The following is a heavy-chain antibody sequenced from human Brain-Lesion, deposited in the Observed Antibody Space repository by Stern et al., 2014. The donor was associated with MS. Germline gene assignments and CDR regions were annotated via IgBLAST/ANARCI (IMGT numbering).Heavy chain of an antibody. CDR2: IYSSGST. CDR3: ARETGGYTYGDTDFFDY. D-gene: IGHD5-12*01. Sequence: QVQLQESGPGLVKPSQTLSLTCIVSGGSISSGSFYWNWIRQPAGRGLEWIGRIYSSGSTNPTPYRKGRVPISGDTSKTQFPLKLITMTAADTAIYYCARETGGYTYGDTDFFDYWGQGALVTVSS. V-gene: IGHV4-61*02. CDR1: GGSISSGSFY. J-gene: IGHJ4*02.